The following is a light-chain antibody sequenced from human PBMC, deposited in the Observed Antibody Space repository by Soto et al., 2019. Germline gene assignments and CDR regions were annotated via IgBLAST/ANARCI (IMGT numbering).Light chain of an antibody. V-gene: IGKV1-5*03. CDR1: QSISSW. CDR3: PQCNSYPPT. CDR2: KAS. J-gene: IGKJ1*01. Sequence: DIQMTQSPSTLSASVGDRVTITCRASQSISSWLAWYQQKPGKAPKVLIYKASNLQSGVPSRFSGCGSGTYFTLTISILQPDDFATYYCPQCNSYPPTFGQGTTVDIK.